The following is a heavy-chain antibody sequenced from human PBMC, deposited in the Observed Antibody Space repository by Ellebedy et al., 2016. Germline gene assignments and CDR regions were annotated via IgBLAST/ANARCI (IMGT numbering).Heavy chain of an antibody. CDR1: GFSFSNYW. V-gene: IGHV3-21*01. D-gene: IGHD1-26*01. Sequence: GESLKISXAASGFSFSNYWMHWVRQAPGKGLEWVSFISSSSSYRDYADSVKGRFSISRDNAKNALYLQMNSLRAEDTAVYYCARDGIYGLSNYGMDVWGQGTTVTVSS. CDR2: ISSSSSYR. J-gene: IGHJ6*02. CDR3: ARDGIYGLSNYGMDV.